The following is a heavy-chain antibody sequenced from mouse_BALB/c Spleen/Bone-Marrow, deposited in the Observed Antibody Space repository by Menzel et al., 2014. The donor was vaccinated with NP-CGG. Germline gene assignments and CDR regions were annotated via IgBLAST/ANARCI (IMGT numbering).Heavy chain of an antibody. J-gene: IGHJ3*01. CDR1: GFNIKDTY. Sequence: EVKVVESGAELVKPGASVKLSCTASGFNIKDTYMHWVKQRPEQGLEWIGRIDPANGNTKYDPKFQGKATIAADTSSNTAYLQLSSLTSEDTAVYYCARGDGNFLLAYWGQGTLVTVSA. CDR2: IDPANGNT. D-gene: IGHD2-1*01. V-gene: IGHV14-3*02. CDR3: ARGDGNFLLAY.